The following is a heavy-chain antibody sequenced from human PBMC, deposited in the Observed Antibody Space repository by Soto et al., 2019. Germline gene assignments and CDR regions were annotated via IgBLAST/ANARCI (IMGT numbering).Heavy chain of an antibody. J-gene: IGHJ6*02. CDR2: IDPSDSQN. CDR1: GYSFTSYL. D-gene: IGHD3-10*01. CDR3: ARHETDYYSSGRNYYYYAMDV. Sequence: GGSLNLSCKGSGYSFTSYLISRVRQVPGEGLGVDGRIDPSDSQNNYTASFEGHVNFSADNSNSTPSLQCSSVKPSHAGMLHCARHETDYYSSGRNYYYYAMDVWGQGTTVTVSS. V-gene: IGHV5-10-1*01.